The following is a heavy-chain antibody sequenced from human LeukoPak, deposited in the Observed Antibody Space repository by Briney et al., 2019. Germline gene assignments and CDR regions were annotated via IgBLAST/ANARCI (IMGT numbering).Heavy chain of an antibody. CDR2: IIPIFGTA. CDR1: GGTFSSYA. J-gene: IGHJ3*02. V-gene: IGHV1-69*06. Sequence: ASVKVSCKASGGTFSSYAISWVRQAPGQGLEWMGGIIPIFGTANYAQKFQGRVTITADKSTSTAYMELSSLRSEDTAVYYCAVARGGQVLAFDIWGQGTMVTVSS. D-gene: IGHD6-19*01. CDR3: AVARGGQVLAFDI.